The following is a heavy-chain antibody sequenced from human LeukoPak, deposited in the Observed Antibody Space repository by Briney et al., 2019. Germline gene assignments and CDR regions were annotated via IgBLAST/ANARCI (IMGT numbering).Heavy chain of an antibody. D-gene: IGHD1-26*01. CDR1: GCTISNDCYY. CDR3: ARFIDEAAFDI. Sequence: TLSLTCTASGCTISNDCYYWSWIRQPAGKGLEAIGRIYTSGRTNYNSALKSLVIITEDTSKNQFSLKLSSVTAADTAVDYCARFIDEAAFDIWGQGTMVTVSS. J-gene: IGHJ3*02. V-gene: IGHV4-61*02. CDR2: IYTSGRT.